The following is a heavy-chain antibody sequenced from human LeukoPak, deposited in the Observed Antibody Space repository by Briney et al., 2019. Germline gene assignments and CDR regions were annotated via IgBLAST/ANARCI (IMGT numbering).Heavy chain of an antibody. V-gene: IGHV4-61*01. CDR3: ARVSGSYWDWFDP. D-gene: IGHD3-10*01. J-gene: IGHJ5*02. CDR2: IYYSGST. Sequence: PSETLSLTCTVSGGSVSSGSYYWSWIRQPPGKGLEWIGYIYYSGSTNYNPSLKSRVTISVDTSKNQFSLKLSSVTAADTAVYYCARVSGSYWDWFDPWGQGTLVTVSS. CDR1: GGSVSSGSYY.